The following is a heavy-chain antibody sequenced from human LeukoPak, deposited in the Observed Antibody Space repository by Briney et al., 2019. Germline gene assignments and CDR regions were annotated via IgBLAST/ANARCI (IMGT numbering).Heavy chain of an antibody. CDR1: GGSISTAFYS. CDR3: ARGSSVAVDS. J-gene: IGHJ4*02. CDR2: VYQSGST. D-gene: IGHD6-19*01. Sequence: SETLSLTCAVSGGSISTAFYSWSWIRQPPGKGLEWVGYVYQSGSTYYNPSLQNRVTISVDRSKNHFSLNLTSVTAADTAVYYCARGSSVAVDSWGQGALVTVSS. V-gene: IGHV4-30-2*01.